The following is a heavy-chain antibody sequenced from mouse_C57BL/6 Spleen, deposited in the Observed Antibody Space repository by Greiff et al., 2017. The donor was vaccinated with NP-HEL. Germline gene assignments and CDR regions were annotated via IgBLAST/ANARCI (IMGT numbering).Heavy chain of an antibody. Sequence: QVHVKQPGTELVKPGASVKLSCKASGYTFTSYWMHWVKQRPGQGLEWIGNINPSNGGTNYNEKFKSKATLTVDKSSSTAYMQLSSLTSEDSAVYYCARTPSTMVAYYAMDYWGQGTSVTVSS. D-gene: IGHD2-2*01. J-gene: IGHJ4*01. CDR3: ARTPSTMVAYYAMDY. V-gene: IGHV1-53*01. CDR2: INPSNGGT. CDR1: GYTFTSYW.